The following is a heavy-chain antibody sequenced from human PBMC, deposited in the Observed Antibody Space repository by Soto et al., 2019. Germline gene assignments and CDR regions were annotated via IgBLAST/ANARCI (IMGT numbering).Heavy chain of an antibody. J-gene: IGHJ6*03. V-gene: IGHV4-34*01. D-gene: IGHD6-13*01. CDR3: ARGFSSSRSYYYYYMDV. CDR1: SGSFSGYY. CDR2: INHRGST. Sequence: SKTLSLTCGVYSGSFSGYYWSWIRQPPGKGLEWIGEINHRGSTNYNPSLKSRVTISVDTSKNHFSLKLDSLTAADTAVYYCARGFSSSRSYYYYYMDVWGTGTTVTVSS.